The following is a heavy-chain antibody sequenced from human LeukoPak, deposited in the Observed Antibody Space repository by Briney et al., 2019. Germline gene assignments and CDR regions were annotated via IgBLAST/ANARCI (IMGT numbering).Heavy chain of an antibody. CDR1: GGSISNYY. Sequence: SSETLSLTCTVSGGSISNYYWSWIRQPPGKGLEWIGYIYHSGSTNYNPSLRSRVTISVDTSKNQFSLKLSSVTAADTAVYYCARDDFEYSVHYGMDVWGQGTTVTVSS. CDR3: ARDDFEYSVHYGMDV. CDR2: IYHSGST. D-gene: IGHD3-9*01. J-gene: IGHJ6*02. V-gene: IGHV4-59*12.